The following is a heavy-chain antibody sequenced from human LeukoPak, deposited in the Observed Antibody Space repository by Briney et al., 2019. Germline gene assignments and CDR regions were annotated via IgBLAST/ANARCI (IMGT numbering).Heavy chain of an antibody. D-gene: IGHD6-13*01. V-gene: IGHV3-30*18. CDR3: AKDRETTASGTFDF. Sequence: PGRSLRLSCAAYGFTFNNYGMHYVRQAPGKGLEWLAFISDDGRNKNYADSVKGRFTISRDSSNNTLYLQMNSLRAEDTGVYLCAKDRETTASGTFDFRGQGTLVTVSS. CDR1: GFTFNNYG. CDR2: ISDDGRNK. J-gene: IGHJ4*02.